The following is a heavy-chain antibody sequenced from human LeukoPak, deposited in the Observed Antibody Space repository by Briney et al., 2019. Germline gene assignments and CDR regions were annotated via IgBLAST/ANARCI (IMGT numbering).Heavy chain of an antibody. CDR2: ISSSSPYI. CDR3: ARDLFPSTTAYFDY. Sequence: PGGSLRLSCAASGFTFSDYSMNWVRQAPGKGLEWVASISSSSPYIYYTDSVEGRFTISRDDAKNSLYLQMNSLRAEDTAVYYCARDLFPSTTAYFDYWGQGTLVTVSS. CDR1: GFTFSDYS. J-gene: IGHJ4*02. V-gene: IGHV3-21*01. D-gene: IGHD4-11*01.